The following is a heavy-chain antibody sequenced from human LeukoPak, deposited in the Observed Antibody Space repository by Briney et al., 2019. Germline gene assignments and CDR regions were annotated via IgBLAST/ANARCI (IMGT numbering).Heavy chain of an antibody. CDR3: ARPAGIAAPLDAFDI. V-gene: IGHV5-51*01. Sequence: GESLKISCKGSGYSFTSYWIGWVRQMPGKGLEWMGIIYPGDSDTRYSPSFQGQVTISADKSISTAYLQWSSLKASDTAMYYCARPAGIAAPLDAFDIWGQGTMVTVSS. CDR2: IYPGDSDT. J-gene: IGHJ3*02. D-gene: IGHD6-13*01. CDR1: GYSFTSYW.